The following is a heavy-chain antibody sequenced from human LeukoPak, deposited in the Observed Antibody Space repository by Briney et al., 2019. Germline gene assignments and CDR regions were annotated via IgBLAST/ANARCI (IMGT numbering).Heavy chain of an antibody. V-gene: IGHV3-72*01. CDR3: ARAPPIDY. J-gene: IGHJ4*02. Sequence: PGGSLRLSCAASGFTFSDHYMDWVRQAPGKGLEWVGRARNKANSYTTEYAASVKGRFIISRDDSKNSLYLQMNSLKIEDTAVYYCARAPPIDYWGQGTPVTVSS. CDR1: GFTFSDHY. CDR2: ARNKANSYTT.